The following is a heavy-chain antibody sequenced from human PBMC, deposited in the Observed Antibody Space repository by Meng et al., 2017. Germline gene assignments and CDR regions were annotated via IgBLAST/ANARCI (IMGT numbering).Heavy chain of an antibody. D-gene: IGHD1-1*01. J-gene: IGHJ4*02. CDR2: ISGDGSIT. CDR1: GFTFNNYW. CDR3: LDEAPRSDY. V-gene: IGHV3-74*01. Sequence: EGKLVESGGGLFHPGGSLRLSCAASGFTFNNYWMHWVRQVPGKGLVWVSRISGDGSITNYADSVKGRFTISRDNAKNTLYLQMNSLRPEDTAVYYCLDEAPRSDYWGQGSLVTVSS.